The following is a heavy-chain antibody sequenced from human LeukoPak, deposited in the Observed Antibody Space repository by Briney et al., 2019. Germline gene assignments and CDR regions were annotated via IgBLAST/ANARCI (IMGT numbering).Heavy chain of an antibody. D-gene: IGHD3-16*01. V-gene: IGHV3-7*01. J-gene: IGHJ4*02. Sequence: GESLRPSCIGSGMNNYWMTWVRQAPGKGLQSVANINKDGSEKYYLDSVKGRITISRDNIKNSVFLEINSLRAEGTGIYYCATDLNWVSHWGQGTLVTVSS. CDR3: ATDLNWVSH. CDR2: INKDGSEK. CDR1: GMNNYW.